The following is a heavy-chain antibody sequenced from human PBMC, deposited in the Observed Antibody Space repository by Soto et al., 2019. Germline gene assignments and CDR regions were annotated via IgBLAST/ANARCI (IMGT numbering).Heavy chain of an antibody. J-gene: IGHJ6*03. CDR1: GGSFSGYY. D-gene: IGHD2-2*02. CDR2: INHSGST. V-gene: IGHV4-34*01. Sequence: SETLSLTCAVYGGSFSGYYWSWIRQPPGKGLEWIGEINHSGSTNYNPSLKSRVTISVDTSKNQFSLKLSSVTAADTAVYYCARTIIGYCSSTSCYTWPTYYYYYIDVWGKGTTVTVSS. CDR3: ARTIIGYCSSTSCYTWPTYYYYYIDV.